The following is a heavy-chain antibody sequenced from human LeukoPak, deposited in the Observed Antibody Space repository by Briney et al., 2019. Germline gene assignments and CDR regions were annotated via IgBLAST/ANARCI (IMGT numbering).Heavy chain of an antibody. D-gene: IGHD2-15*01. CDR2: IYYSGST. CDR3: ARIHRYCSGGACYVLDN. V-gene: IGHV4-28*01. CDR1: GYSISSSNW. Sequence: PSETLSLTCAVSGYSISSSNWWGWIRQPPGKGLEWIGYIYYSGSTYYNPSFKSRITISVDTSRNQFSLQLSSVTAADTAVYYCARIHRYCSGGACYVLDNWGQGTLVAVSS. J-gene: IGHJ4*02.